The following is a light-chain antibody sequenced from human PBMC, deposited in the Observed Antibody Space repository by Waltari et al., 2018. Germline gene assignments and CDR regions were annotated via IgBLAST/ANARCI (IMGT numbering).Light chain of an antibody. CDR1: KLGDQY. J-gene: IGLJ2*01. V-gene: IGLV3-1*01. CDR3: QAWDSSTASVV. Sequence: SYELTQPPSVSVSPGQTASLPCHGDKLGDQYACWYQQKPGQSPVLVIYQDSKRPSGIPERFSGSNSGNTATLTISGTQAMDEADYYCQAWDSSTASVVFGGGTKLTVL. CDR2: QDS.